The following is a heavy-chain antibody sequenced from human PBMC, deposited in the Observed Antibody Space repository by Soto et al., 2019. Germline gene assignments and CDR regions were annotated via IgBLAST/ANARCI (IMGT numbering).Heavy chain of an antibody. V-gene: IGHV3-23*01. J-gene: IGHJ4*02. Sequence: EVQLLESGGGLVQPGGSLRLSCAASGFTFSSYGMSWVRQAPGKGLEWVSTISGGGSTYYADSVKGRFTISRDNSKNTLYLQVHSLRAEDTAVYYCATREGSSWSSYFDYWGQGILVTVSS. CDR3: ATREGSSWSSYFDY. D-gene: IGHD6-13*01. CDR1: GFTFSSYG. CDR2: ISGGGST.